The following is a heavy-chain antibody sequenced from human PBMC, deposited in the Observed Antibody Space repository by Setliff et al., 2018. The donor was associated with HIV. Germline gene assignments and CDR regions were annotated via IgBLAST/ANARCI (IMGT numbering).Heavy chain of an antibody. CDR1: GGSFSDYY. V-gene: IGHV4-4*09. CDR2: IYTSGST. D-gene: IGHD3-10*02. CDR3: ATARSYYVFDY. Sequence: ASETLSLTCTVSGGSFSDYYRSWIRQPPGKGLEWIGYIYTSGSTNYNPSLRSRVTISIDTSKNQFSLKLNSVTAADTAVYYCATARSYYVFDYWGQGTLVTVSS. J-gene: IGHJ4*01.